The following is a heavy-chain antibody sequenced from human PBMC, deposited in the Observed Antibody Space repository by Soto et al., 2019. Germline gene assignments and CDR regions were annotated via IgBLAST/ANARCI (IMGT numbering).Heavy chain of an antibody. CDR1: GDSVSSGSYY. Sequence: SETLSLTCTVSGDSVSSGSYYWSWIRQPPGKGLEWIGYIYHSGSTYYNPSLKSRVTISVDRSKNQFSLKLSSVTAADTAVYNCARVPDYWGQGTLVTVSS. CDR2: IYHSGST. V-gene: IGHV4-30-2*01. CDR3: ARVPDY. J-gene: IGHJ4*02.